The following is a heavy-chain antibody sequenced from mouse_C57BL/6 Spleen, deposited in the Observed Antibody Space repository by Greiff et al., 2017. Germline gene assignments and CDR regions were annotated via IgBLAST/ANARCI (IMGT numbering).Heavy chain of an antibody. CDR2: ILPGSGST. CDR3: ARSHYDSNYNCALDY. J-gene: IGHJ4*01. Sequence: VKLVESGAELMKPGASVKLSCKATGYTFTGYWIEWVKQRPGHGLEWIGEILPGSGSTNYNEKFKGKATFTVDTSSITAYMRLSSLTTEDSAIYYCARSHYDSNYNCALDYGGQGTSVTVSS. V-gene: IGHV1-9*01. CDR1: GYTFTGYW. D-gene: IGHD2-5*01.